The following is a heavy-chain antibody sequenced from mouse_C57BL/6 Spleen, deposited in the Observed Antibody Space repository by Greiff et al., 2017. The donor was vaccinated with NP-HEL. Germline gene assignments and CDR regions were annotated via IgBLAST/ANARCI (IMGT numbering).Heavy chain of an antibody. CDR1: GYTFTSYG. V-gene: IGHV1-81*01. CDR3: ARLGTTVVARAMDY. J-gene: IGHJ4*01. CDR2: IYPRSGNT. D-gene: IGHD1-1*01. Sequence: VQLQQSGAELARPGASVKLSCKASGYTFTSYGISWVKQRTGQGLEWIGEIYPRSGNTYYNEKFKGKATLTADKSSSTAYMELRSLTSEDSAVYFCARLGTTVVARAMDYWGQGTSVTVSS.